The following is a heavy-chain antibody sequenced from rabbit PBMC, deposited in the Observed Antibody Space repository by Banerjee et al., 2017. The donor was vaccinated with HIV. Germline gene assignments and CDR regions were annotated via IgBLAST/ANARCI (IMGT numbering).Heavy chain of an antibody. Sequence: QEQLVESGGGLVQPGGSLKLSCTASGFSFSSDAWIYWVRQAPGKGLEWIACIPAGSSGNIGYANWAKGRFTISKTSSTTVTLQMTSLTAADTATYFCARDLGASGAYGIDLWGPGTLVTVS. J-gene: IGHJ4*01. CDR3: ARDLGASGAYGIDL. D-gene: IGHD6-1*01. V-gene: IGHV1S45*01. CDR2: IPAGSSGNI. CDR1: GFSFSSDAW.